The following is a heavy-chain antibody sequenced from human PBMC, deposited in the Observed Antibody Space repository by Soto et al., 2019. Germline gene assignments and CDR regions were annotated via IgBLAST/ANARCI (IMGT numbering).Heavy chain of an antibody. D-gene: IGHD2-2*01. CDR3: ARGQDIVVVPAAIRFDP. CDR1: GCTFTSYD. J-gene: IGHJ5*02. Sequence: ASVKVSCKASGCTFTSYDINWVRQATGQGLEWMGWMNPNSGNTGYAQKFQGRVTMTRNTSISTAYMELSSLRSEDTAVYYCARGQDIVVVPAAIRFDPWGQGTLVTVSS. CDR2: MNPNSGNT. V-gene: IGHV1-8*01.